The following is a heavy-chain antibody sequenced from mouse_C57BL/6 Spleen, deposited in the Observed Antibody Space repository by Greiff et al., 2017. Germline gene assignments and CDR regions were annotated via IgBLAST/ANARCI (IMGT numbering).Heavy chain of an antibody. D-gene: IGHD1-1*01. CDR3: ARSGDYYGSSYVY. CDR1: GYTFTSYT. Sequence: VKLMESGAELARPGASVKMSCKASGYTFTSYTMHWVKQRPGQGLEWIGYINPSSGYTKYNQKFKDKATLTADKSSSTAYMQLSSLTSEDSAVYYCARSGDYYGSSYVYWGQGTTLTVSS. J-gene: IGHJ2*01. CDR2: INPSSGYT. V-gene: IGHV1-4*01.